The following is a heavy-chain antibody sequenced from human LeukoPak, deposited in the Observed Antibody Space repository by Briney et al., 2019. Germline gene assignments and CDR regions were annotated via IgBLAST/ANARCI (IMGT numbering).Heavy chain of an antibody. V-gene: IGHV4-59*01. J-gene: IGHJ4*02. D-gene: IGHD6-13*01. CDR2: IYHSGST. Sequence: PSETLSLTCTVSGDSISSYYWSWIRQPPGKGLEWIGYIYHSGSTNFNPSLKSRVTISADTSKDQFSLKLASVTAADTAVYYCATGYSSTWYYFDYWGQGTLVTVSS. CDR1: GDSISSYY. CDR3: ATGYSSTWYYFDY.